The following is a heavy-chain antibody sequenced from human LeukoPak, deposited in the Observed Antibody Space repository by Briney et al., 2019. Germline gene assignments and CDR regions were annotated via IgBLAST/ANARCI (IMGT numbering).Heavy chain of an antibody. CDR2: INHSGST. D-gene: IGHD6-13*01. J-gene: IGHJ4*02. V-gene: IGHV4-34*01. CDR3: ARGGSSSWYFRSSLDY. Sequence: SETLSLTCAVYGGSFSGYYWSWIRQPPGKGLERIGEINHSGSTNYNPSLKSRVTISVDTSKNQFSLKLSSVTAADTAVYYCARGGSSSWYFRSSLDYWGQGTLVTVSS. CDR1: GGSFSGYY.